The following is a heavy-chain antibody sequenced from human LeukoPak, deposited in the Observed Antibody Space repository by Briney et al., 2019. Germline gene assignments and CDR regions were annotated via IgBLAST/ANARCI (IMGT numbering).Heavy chain of an antibody. Sequence: PGGSLRLPCAASGFTFSSYAMSWVRQAPGKGLEWVSGISGGGSPYYADSVKGRFTISRDNSGDTLYLQMNSLRAEDTAVYYCAKDEGGSLEAPYPAFDIWGRGTMVAVSS. V-gene: IGHV3-23*01. J-gene: IGHJ3*02. D-gene: IGHD3-16*01. CDR1: GFTFSSYA. CDR2: ISGGGSP. CDR3: AKDEGGSLEAPYPAFDI.